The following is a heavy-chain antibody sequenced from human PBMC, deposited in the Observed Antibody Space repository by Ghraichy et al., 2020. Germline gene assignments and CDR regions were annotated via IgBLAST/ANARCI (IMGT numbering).Heavy chain of an antibody. CDR3: ARDWFSGKGDYFDY. D-gene: IGHD3-10*01. Sequence: ASVKVSCRASGYSFTGYYIQWVRQAPGQGREGMGWIDPNTGGTMFAQRFQGRVTMTRDTSIRTVYMELNRLGFDDTAMYYCARDWFSGKGDYFDYWGQGTLVTVSS. CDR2: IDPNTGGT. J-gene: IGHJ4*02. V-gene: IGHV1-2*02. CDR1: GYSFTGYY.